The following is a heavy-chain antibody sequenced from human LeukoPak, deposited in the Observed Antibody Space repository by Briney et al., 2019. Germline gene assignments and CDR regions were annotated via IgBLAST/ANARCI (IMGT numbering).Heavy chain of an antibody. CDR1: GGSISSGDYY. V-gene: IGHV4-30-4*08. Sequence: SETLSLTCTVSGGSISSGDYYWSWIRQPPGKGLEWIGYIYYSGSTYYNPSLKSRVTISIDTSKNQFSLKLSSVTAADTAVYYCARVRIAAAGPNFDYWGQGTLVTVSS. CDR3: ARVRIAAAGPNFDY. J-gene: IGHJ4*02. D-gene: IGHD6-13*01. CDR2: IYYSGST.